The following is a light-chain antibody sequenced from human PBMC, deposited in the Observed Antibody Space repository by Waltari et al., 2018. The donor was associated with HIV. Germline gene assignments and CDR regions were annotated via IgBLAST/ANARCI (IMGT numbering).Light chain of an antibody. V-gene: IGKV3-20*01. CDR3: QQYGSSPFT. CDR2: GAS. J-gene: IGKJ3*01. Sequence: EIVLTQSPGTLSLSPGERATLSCRASQSISSSYLAWYQQKPGQAPRLLIFGASTRATGIPDRLNGSGSGTDFTLTISRLEPEDFAVYYCQQYGSSPFTFGPGTTVDIK. CDR1: QSISSSY.